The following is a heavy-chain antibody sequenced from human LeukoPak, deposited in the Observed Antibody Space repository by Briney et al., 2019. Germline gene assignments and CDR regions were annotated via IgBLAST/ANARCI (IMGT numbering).Heavy chain of an antibody. CDR2: INSSSSYI. D-gene: IGHD5-18*01. Sequence: GGSLRLFCATSGFIFSSYSMNSVRQAPGKGLEWVSSINSSSSYIYYADSVKGRFTISRDNAKNSLYLQMNSLRAEDTAVYYCARDLRGYSYPSLFDYWGQGTLVTVSS. V-gene: IGHV3-21*01. CDR1: GFIFSSYS. J-gene: IGHJ4*02. CDR3: ARDLRGYSYPSLFDY.